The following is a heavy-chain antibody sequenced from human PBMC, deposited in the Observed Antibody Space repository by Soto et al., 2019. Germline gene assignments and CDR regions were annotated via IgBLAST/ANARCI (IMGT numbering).Heavy chain of an antibody. Sequence: HPGGSLRLSCAASGFTFSSYAMSWVRQAPGKGLEWVSSISGSGGGTYYADSVKGRFTFSRDNSKNTLYLQMNSLRAEDTAVYYCAKFGMATTKRSPPYYIDYWGQGALVTV. J-gene: IGHJ4*02. CDR3: AKFGMATTKRSPPYYIDY. D-gene: IGHD1-1*01. CDR2: ISGSGGGT. V-gene: IGHV3-23*01. CDR1: GFTFSSYA.